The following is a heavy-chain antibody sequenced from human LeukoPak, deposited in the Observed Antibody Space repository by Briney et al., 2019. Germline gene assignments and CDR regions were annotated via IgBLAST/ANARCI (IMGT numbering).Heavy chain of an antibody. D-gene: IGHD4-17*01. CDR2: IKQDGSDK. Sequence: GGSLRLSCAASGFTFSRHWMSWVRQAPGKGLEWVANIKQDGSDKYYVDSVKGRFTISRDNAKNSLYLQMNSLRAEDTAVYYCASERYGRDAFDIWGQGTMVTVFS. V-gene: IGHV3-7*03. CDR3: ASERYGRDAFDI. CDR1: GFTFSRHW. J-gene: IGHJ3*02.